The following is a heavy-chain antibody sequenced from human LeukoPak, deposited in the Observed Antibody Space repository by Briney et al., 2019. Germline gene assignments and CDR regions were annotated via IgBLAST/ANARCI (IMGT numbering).Heavy chain of an antibody. J-gene: IGHJ4*02. CDR3: AHYWDTRRGAFYFDY. CDR1: GFSLSTAGVG. CDR2: IYWDNNK. V-gene: IGHV2-5*02. D-gene: IGHD5-18*01. Sequence: ESGPTLVKPTQTLTLTCTFSGFSLSTAGVGVGWIRQPPEEALQWLALIYWDNNKVYSPSLKQRLTITKDTSNSQVVLTMTNMDPVDTATYYCAHYWDTRRGAFYFDYWGQGTLVTVSS.